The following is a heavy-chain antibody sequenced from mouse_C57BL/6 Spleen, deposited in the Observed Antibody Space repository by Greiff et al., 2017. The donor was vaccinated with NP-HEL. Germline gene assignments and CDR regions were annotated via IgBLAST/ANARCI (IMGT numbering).Heavy chain of an antibody. Sequence: QVQLKESGAELARPGASVKMSCKASGYTFTSYTMHWVKQRPGQGLEWIGYINPSSGYTKYNQKFKDKATLTADKSSSTAYMQLSSLTSEDSAVYYCARNLYYGSSYDAMDYWGQGTSVTVSS. D-gene: IGHD1-1*01. V-gene: IGHV1-4*01. CDR3: ARNLYYGSSYDAMDY. J-gene: IGHJ4*01. CDR2: INPSSGYT. CDR1: GYTFTSYT.